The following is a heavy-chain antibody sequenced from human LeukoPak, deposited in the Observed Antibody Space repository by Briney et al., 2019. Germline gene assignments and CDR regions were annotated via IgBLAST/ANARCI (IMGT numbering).Heavy chain of an antibody. CDR2: INPKSGGT. J-gene: IGHJ5*02. CDR3: AREEYGFDP. Sequence: ASVKVSCKASGYTFTGYYMHWVRQAPGQGLEWMGWINPKSGGTNYAQKFQGRGTMTRDTSIRTAYMELSRLRSDDTAVYYCAREEYGFDPWGQGTLVTVSS. CDR1: GYTFTGYY. D-gene: IGHD2-2*01. V-gene: IGHV1-2*02.